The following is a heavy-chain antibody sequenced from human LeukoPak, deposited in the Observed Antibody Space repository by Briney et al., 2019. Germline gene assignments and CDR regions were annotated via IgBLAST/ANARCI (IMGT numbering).Heavy chain of an antibody. Sequence: GGSLRLSCAASGFTFSTYSMHWVRQAPGRGLEWVSSISSSGGDIYYADSVKGRFTISRDNAKNSLYLQMNSLRAEDTAVYYCARTGYDILTGPSGLDYWGQGTLVTVSS. CDR3: ARTGYDILTGPSGLDY. J-gene: IGHJ4*02. CDR1: GFTFSTYS. D-gene: IGHD3-9*01. CDR2: ISSSGGDI. V-gene: IGHV3-21*01.